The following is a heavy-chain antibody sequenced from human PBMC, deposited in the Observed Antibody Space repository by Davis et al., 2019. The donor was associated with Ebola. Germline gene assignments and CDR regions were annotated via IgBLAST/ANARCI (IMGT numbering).Heavy chain of an antibody. CDR3: ARDRYYYDSSGYYFGYYYYGMDV. D-gene: IGHD3-22*01. J-gene: IGHJ6*02. V-gene: IGHV1-3*01. CDR2: INAGNGNT. CDR1: GYTFTSYA. Sequence: ASVKVSCKASGYTFTSYAMHWVRQAPGQRLEWMGWINAGNGNTKYSQKFQGRVTITRDTSASTAYMELSSLRSEDTAVYYCARDRYYYDSSGYYFGYYYYGMDVWGQGTTVTVSS.